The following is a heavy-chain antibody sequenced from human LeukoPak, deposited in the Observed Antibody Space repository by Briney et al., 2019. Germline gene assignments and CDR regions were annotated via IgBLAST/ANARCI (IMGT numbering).Heavy chain of an antibody. D-gene: IGHD3-22*01. CDR2: IYYSGST. J-gene: IGHJ5*02. CDR3: ARDASHSSGSPFDP. CDR1: GGSISSSSYY. Sequence: SETLSLTCTVSGGSISSSSYYWGWIRQPPGKGLEWIGSIYYSGSTYYNPSLKSRVTISVDTSKNQFSLKLSSVTAADTAVYYCARDASHSSGSPFDPWGQGTLVTVSS. V-gene: IGHV4-39*07.